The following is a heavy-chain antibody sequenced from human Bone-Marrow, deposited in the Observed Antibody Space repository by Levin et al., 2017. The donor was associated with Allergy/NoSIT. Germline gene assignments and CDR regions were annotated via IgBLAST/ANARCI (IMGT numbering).Heavy chain of an antibody. CDR1: GGSISSSRYY. CDR2: IYYSGST. CDR3: ARGGGSDYRFDY. Sequence: ASETLSLTCTVSGGSISSSRYYWGWIRQPPGKGLEWIGSIYYSGSTYYNPSLKSRVTISVDMSKNQFSLKLSSVTAADTAVYYCARGGGSDYRFDYWGQGTLVTVSS. D-gene: IGHD1-26*01. V-gene: IGHV4-39*07. J-gene: IGHJ4*02.